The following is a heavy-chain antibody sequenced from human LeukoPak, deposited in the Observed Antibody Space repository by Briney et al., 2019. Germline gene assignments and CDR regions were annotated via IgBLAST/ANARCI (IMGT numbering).Heavy chain of an antibody. Sequence: ASVKVSCKXSGYTLTSYYMHWVRQAPRQGLEWMGIINPSGGSTSYAQKFQGRVTMTRDTSTSTVYMELSSLRSEDTAVYYCARAYYDILTGYYDWGQGTLVTVSS. CDR1: GYTLTSYY. D-gene: IGHD3-9*01. J-gene: IGHJ4*02. CDR2: INPSGGST. V-gene: IGHV1-46*01. CDR3: ARAYYDILTGYYD.